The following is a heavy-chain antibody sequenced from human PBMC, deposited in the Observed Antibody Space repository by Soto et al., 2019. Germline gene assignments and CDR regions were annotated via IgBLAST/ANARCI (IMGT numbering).Heavy chain of an antibody. CDR1: GYTFTSYY. Sequence: ASVKVSCKASGYTFTSYYMHWVRQAPGQGLEWMGIINPSGGSTSYAQKFQGRVTMTRDTSTSTVYMELSSLRSEDTALYYCARERYCSSTSCSVFDYWGQGTLVTVSS. J-gene: IGHJ4*02. V-gene: IGHV1-46*01. D-gene: IGHD2-2*01. CDR2: INPSGGST. CDR3: ARERYCSSTSCSVFDY.